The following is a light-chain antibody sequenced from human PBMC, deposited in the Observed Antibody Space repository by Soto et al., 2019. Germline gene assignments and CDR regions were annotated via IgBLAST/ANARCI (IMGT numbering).Light chain of an antibody. V-gene: IGKV3-20*01. CDR1: QSVNSNY. J-gene: IGKJ1*01. Sequence: DIVLTLSLGTLSLSPGERATLSCRSSQSVNSNYLAWYQQKPGQAPRLLIYAASSRAAGFPDRFSGSGSETDFTLTISRLEPEDFAVYFCQQYESSPTTFGQGTKVDIK. CDR3: QQYESSPTT. CDR2: AAS.